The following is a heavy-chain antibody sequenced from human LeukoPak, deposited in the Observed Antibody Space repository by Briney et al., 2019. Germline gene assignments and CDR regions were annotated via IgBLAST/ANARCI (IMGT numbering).Heavy chain of an antibody. J-gene: IGHJ5*02. CDR2: FDPEDGET. D-gene: IGHD2-15*01. V-gene: IGHV1-24*01. CDR1: GYTLTELS. Sequence: ASVKVSCKVSGYTLTELSMHWVRQAPGKGLEWMGGFDPEDGETIYAQKFQGRVTMTEDTSTDTAYMELSSLRSEDTAAYYCATVRSIGYCSGGSCLSGFDPWGQGTLVTVSS. CDR3: ATVRSIGYCSGGSCLSGFDP.